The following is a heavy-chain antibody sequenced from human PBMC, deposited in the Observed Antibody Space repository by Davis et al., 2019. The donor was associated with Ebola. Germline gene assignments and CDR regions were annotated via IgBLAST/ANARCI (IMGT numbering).Heavy chain of an antibody. J-gene: IGHJ4*02. CDR2: INGDGSYQ. Sequence: PGGSLRLSCEVSGFTFSEFWMAWVRQAPGRGLEWVAYINGDGSYQGYVGSVKGRFTISRDNARNSLYLQMSNLRVEDTAVYYCVRDARERPYLIRGPGGQGTLVTVSS. V-gene: IGHV3-7*01. D-gene: IGHD3-16*01. CDR1: GFTFSEFW. CDR3: VRDARERPYLIRGP.